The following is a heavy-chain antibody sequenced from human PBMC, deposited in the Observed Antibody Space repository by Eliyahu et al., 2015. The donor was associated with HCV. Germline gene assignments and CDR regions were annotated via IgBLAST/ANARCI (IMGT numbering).Heavy chain of an antibody. D-gene: IGHD5-12*01. CDR1: GFTFSSYW. V-gene: IGHV3-7*01. CDR3: ARDGHLVATIRYGMDV. J-gene: IGHJ6*02. Sequence: EVQLVESGGGLVQPGGSLXLSCAAXGFTFSSYWMSWVRQAPGKGLEWVANIKQDGSEKYYVDSVKGRFTISRDNAKNSLYLQMNSLRAEDTAVYYCARDGHLVATIRYGMDVWGQGTTVTVSS. CDR2: IKQDGSEK.